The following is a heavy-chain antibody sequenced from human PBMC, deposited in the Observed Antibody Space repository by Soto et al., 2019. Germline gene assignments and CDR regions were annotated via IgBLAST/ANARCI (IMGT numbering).Heavy chain of an antibody. CDR3: ARFYDSSGYYEIRVGFDI. V-gene: IGHV4-31*03. CDR1: GGSISSGGYY. J-gene: IGHJ3*02. CDR2: IYYSGST. Sequence: SETLSLTCTVSGGSISSGGYYWSWIRQHPGKGLEWIGYIYYSGSTYYNPSLKSRVTISVDTSKNQFSLKLSSVTAADTAVYYCARFYDSSGYYEIRVGFDIWGQGTMVTVSS. D-gene: IGHD3-22*01.